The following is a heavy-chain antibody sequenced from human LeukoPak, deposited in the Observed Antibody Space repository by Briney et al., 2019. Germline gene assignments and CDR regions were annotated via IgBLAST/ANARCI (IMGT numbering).Heavy chain of an antibody. V-gene: IGHV1-46*01. D-gene: IGHD3-22*01. Sequence: ASVKVSCKASGYTFTSYYMHWVRQAPGQGLEWMGIINPSGGSTSYAQKFQGRVTMTRDMSTSTDYMELSSLRSEDTAVYYCARDYSYRNYYDSSGYNDAFDIWGQGTMVTVSS. J-gene: IGHJ3*02. CDR2: INPSGGST. CDR1: GYTFTSYY. CDR3: ARDYSYRNYYDSSGYNDAFDI.